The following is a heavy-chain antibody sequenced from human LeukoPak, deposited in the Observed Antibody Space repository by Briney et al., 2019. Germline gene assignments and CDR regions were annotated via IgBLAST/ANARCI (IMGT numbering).Heavy chain of an antibody. CDR1: GFTFISYA. Sequence: PGTSLRLSCAASGFTFISYAIHWVRQAPGKGLEWVAVISFHGTDSFYADSVKGRFTISRDNSKNTLYLQMSSLRADDTAVYYCARDTISFQIEKATIPLAYWGQGTLVTVSS. CDR2: ISFHGTDS. CDR3: ARDTISFQIEKATIPLAY. J-gene: IGHJ4*02. D-gene: IGHD5-24*01. V-gene: IGHV3-30*04.